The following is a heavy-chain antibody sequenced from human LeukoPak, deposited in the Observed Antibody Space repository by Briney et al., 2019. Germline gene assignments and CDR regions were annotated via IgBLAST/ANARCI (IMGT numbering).Heavy chain of an antibody. CDR3: ARRRWAAAGANWFDP. V-gene: IGHV4-59*01. CDR2: IYYSGST. CDR1: GGSISSYY. D-gene: IGHD6-13*01. J-gene: IGHJ5*02. Sequence: SETLSLTCTVSGGSISSYYWSWIRQPPGKGLEWLGYIYYSGSTNYKPALKSRVTISVDTSKNQFSLKLSSVTAADTAVYYCARRRWAAAGANWFDPWGQGTLVTVSS.